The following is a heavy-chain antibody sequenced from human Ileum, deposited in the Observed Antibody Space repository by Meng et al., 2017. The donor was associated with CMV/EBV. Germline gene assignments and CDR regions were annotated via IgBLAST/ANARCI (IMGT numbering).Heavy chain of an antibody. D-gene: IGHD2-15*01. J-gene: IGHJ4*02. Sequence: QVQLQASGPGRWKPYHTLSVTVTVSGGSITSGNYYWSWIRQPPGRGLEWIGYIYYSGSTYYKPSLKSRVTISLDTSKNQFSLNLRSVTATDSAVYYCVRQVVAASFDYWGQGALVTVSS. CDR1: GGSITSGNYY. V-gene: IGHV4-30-4*08. CDR2: IYYSGST. CDR3: VRQVVAASFDY.